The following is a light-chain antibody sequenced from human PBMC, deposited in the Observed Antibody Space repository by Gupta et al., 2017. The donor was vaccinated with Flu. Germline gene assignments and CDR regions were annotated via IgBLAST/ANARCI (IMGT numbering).Light chain of an antibody. Sequence: IVMTQSPLSLPVTPGEPASISCGSSQSLLHSNGYNYLDWYLQKPGQSPQLLIYLGSNRASGVPDRFSGSGSGTDFTLKISRVEAEDVGVYYCMQALQTPRTFGQGTKLEIK. CDR1: QSLLHSNGYNY. CDR3: MQALQTPRT. CDR2: LGS. J-gene: IGKJ2*01. V-gene: IGKV2-28*01.